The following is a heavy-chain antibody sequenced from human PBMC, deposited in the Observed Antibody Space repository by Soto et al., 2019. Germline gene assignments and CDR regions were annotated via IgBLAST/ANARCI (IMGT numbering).Heavy chain of an antibody. Sequence: GESLKISCKGSGYSFTSYWIGWVRQMPGKGLEWMGIIYPGDSDTRYSPSFQGQVTISADKSISTAYLQWSSLKASDTAMYYCARHPTAGYSSSWYLPPGFDPWGQGTLVTVSS. D-gene: IGHD6-13*01. J-gene: IGHJ5*02. CDR1: GYSFTSYW. V-gene: IGHV5-51*01. CDR2: IYPGDSDT. CDR3: ARHPTAGYSSSWYLPPGFDP.